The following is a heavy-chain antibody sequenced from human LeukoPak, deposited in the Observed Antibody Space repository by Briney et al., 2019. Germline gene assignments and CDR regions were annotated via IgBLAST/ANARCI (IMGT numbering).Heavy chain of an antibody. J-gene: IGHJ3*02. D-gene: IGHD3-22*01. CDR3: ARRLGRSSGYYLVWSLFDI. CDR1: GGSFSGYY. Sequence: SETLSLTCAVYGGSFSGYYWSWIRQPPGKGLEWIGEINHSGSTNYNPSLKSRVTISVDTSKNQFSLKLSSVTAADTAVYYCARRLGRSSGYYLVWSLFDIWGQGTMVTVSS. CDR2: INHSGST. V-gene: IGHV4-34*01.